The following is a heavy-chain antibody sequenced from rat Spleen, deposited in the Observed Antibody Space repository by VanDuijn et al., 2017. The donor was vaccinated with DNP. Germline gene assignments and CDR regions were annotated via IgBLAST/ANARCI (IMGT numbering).Heavy chain of an antibody. CDR1: GFTFSDYY. D-gene: IGHD1-11*01. Sequence: EVQLVESDGGLVQPGRSLKLSCAASGFTFSDYYMAWVRQAPTKGLEWVATISYDGSSTYYRDSVKGRFTISRDNAKSTLYLQMDSLRSEDTATYYCARRRTEGIDDFDYWGQGVMVTVSS. V-gene: IGHV5-29*01. CDR3: ARRRTEGIDDFDY. CDR2: ISYDGSST. J-gene: IGHJ2*01.